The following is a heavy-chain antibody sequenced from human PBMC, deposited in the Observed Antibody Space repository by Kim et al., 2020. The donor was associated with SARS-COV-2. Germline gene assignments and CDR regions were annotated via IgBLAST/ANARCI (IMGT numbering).Heavy chain of an antibody. J-gene: IGHJ6*01. CDR2: IYYTGST. CDR1: GGSISSSSYY. V-gene: IGHV4-39*07. CDR3: VKHLAGANPGFYYGMYV. D-gene: IGHD2-8*01. Sequence: SETLSLTCTVSGGSISSSSYYWGWIRQPPGKGREWIGSIYYTGSTYYNPSLKTRVTVSRDTSNNHLSLRLSSATAAATAIYYCVKHLAGANPGFYYGMYV.